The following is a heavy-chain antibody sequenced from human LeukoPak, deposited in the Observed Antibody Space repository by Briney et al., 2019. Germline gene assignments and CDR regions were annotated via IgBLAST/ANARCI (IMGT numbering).Heavy chain of an antibody. CDR2: ISNDESEK. J-gene: IGHJ4*02. V-gene: IGHV3-30*18. Sequence: PGRSLRLSCAASGFTFSSYGMHWVRQAPGKGLEWVAVISNDESEKHYADSVKDRFTISRDNSKNTLYLQMNNLRAEDTAVYYCAKDGTPKFDYWAREPWSPSPQ. CDR3: AKDGTPKFDY. D-gene: IGHD1-26*01. CDR1: GFTFSSYG.